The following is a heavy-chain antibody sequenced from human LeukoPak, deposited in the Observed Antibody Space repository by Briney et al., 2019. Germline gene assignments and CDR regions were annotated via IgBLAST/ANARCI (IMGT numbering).Heavy chain of an antibody. Sequence: GASVKVSCKASGYTFTGYYMHWVRQAPGQGLEWMGWINPNSGGTNFAQRFQGRVTMTRDTSFSTAYMELTRLRSDDTAVYYCARLTPVGIPPDVFDIWGQGTMVTVSS. J-gene: IGHJ3*02. CDR3: ARLTPVGIPPDVFDI. D-gene: IGHD4-23*01. V-gene: IGHV1-2*02. CDR2: INPNSGGT. CDR1: GYTFTGYY.